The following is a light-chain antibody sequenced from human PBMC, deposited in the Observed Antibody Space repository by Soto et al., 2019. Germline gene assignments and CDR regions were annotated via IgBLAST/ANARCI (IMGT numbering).Light chain of an antibody. J-gene: IGKJ2*01. V-gene: IGKV3-20*01. CDR3: QQYGSSPYT. CDR1: QSVSSSY. CDR2: AAS. Sequence: IVLTQSPGTLSLSPGERATLSCRASQSVSSSYLAWYQQKPGQAPRLLIYAASSRPTGFPDRFSASGSGTDFTLTISRLEPEDFAVYYCQQYGSSPYTFGQGTKLEIK.